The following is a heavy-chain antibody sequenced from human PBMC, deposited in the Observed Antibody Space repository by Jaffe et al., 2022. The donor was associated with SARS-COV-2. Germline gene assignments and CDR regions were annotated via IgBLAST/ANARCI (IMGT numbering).Heavy chain of an antibody. CDR2: IYYSGST. D-gene: IGHD4-17*01. CDR3: ARDDHDYGDYYAFDI. V-gene: IGHV4-31*03. J-gene: IGHJ3*02. Sequence: QVQLQESGPGLVKPSQTLSLTCTVSGGSISSGGYYWSWIRQHPGKGLEWIGYIYYSGSTYYNPSLKSRVTISVDTSKNQFSLKLSSVTAADTAVYYCARDDHDYGDYYAFDIWGQGTMVTVSS. CDR1: GGSISSGGYY.